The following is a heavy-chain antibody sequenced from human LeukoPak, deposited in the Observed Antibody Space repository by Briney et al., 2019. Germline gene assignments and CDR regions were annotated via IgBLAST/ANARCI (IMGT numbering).Heavy chain of an antibody. CDR1: GYTFTTYP. V-gene: IGHV7-4-1*02. D-gene: IGHD5-24*01. J-gene: IGHJ4*02. CDR3: VRTLEMTNDY. Sequence: ASVKVSCKASGYTFTTYPMNWVRQAPGQGLEWMGWINTNTGNPTYAQGFTGRFVFSLDTSVSTAYLQISSLKAEDTAVYYCVRTLEMTNDYWGQGTLVTVSS. CDR2: INTNTGNP.